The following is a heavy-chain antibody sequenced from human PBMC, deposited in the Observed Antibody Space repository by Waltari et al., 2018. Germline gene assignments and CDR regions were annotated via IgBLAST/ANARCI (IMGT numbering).Heavy chain of an antibody. CDR1: RGSIRRGSYS. D-gene: IGHD3-10*01. Sequence: VQLQESGPGLVKPSQTLSLTCTVSRGSIRRGSYSFTCIPQPAGKGLEWIGRIYTSGDSNYNPALRSRVTRSVNTTKNKFSLKLGPVTAEDTAVYDCARATNYYGSVYFDYWGQGTLVTVSS. J-gene: IGHJ4*02. CDR3: ARATNYYGSVYFDY. V-gene: IGHV4-61*02. CDR2: IYTSGDS.